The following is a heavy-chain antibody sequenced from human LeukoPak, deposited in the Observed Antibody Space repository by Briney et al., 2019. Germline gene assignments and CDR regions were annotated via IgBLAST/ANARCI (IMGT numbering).Heavy chain of an antibody. D-gene: IGHD6-19*01. Sequence: GGSLRLSCAASGFTFSSYAMSWVRQAPGKGLEWVSAISGTGGNTYYADSVKGRFTISRDNSKNTLYLQMSSLRAEDTAVYYCAKDQGYSSAWYSRDGFDMWGQGTMVTVSS. CDR1: GFTFSSYA. CDR2: ISGTGGNT. V-gene: IGHV3-23*01. J-gene: IGHJ3*02. CDR3: AKDQGYSSAWYSRDGFDM.